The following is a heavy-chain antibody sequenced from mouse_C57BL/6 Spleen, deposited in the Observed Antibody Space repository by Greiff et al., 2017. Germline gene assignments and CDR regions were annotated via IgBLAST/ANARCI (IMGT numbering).Heavy chain of an antibody. Sequence: VQLQQPGAELVKPGASVKLSCKASGYTFTSYWMHWVKQRPGQGLEWIGMIHPNSGSTNYNEKFKSKATLTVDKSSSTAYMQLSSLTSEDSAVYYCARPYDSYAMDYWGQGTSVTVSS. D-gene: IGHD6-5*01. J-gene: IGHJ4*01. CDR3: ARPYDSYAMDY. V-gene: IGHV1-64*01. CDR1: GYTFTSYW. CDR2: IHPNSGST.